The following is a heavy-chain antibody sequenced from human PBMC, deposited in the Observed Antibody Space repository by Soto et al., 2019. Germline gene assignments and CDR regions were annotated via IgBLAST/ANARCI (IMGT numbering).Heavy chain of an antibody. CDR3: ARRYYDYIWGSYRLFAFDI. V-gene: IGHV4-59*08. D-gene: IGHD3-16*02. J-gene: IGHJ3*02. CDR2: IYYSGST. CDR1: GGSISSYY. Sequence: PSETLSLTCTVSGGSISSYYWSWIRQPPGKGLEWIGYIYYSGSTNYNPSLKSRVTISVDTSKNQFSLKLSSVTAADTAVYYCARRYYDYIWGSYRLFAFDIWGKGTMVTVSS.